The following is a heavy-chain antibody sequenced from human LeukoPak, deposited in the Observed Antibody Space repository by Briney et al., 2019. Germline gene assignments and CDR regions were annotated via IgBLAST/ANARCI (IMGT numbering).Heavy chain of an antibody. V-gene: IGHV3-30-3*01. CDR1: GFTFSSFA. CDR3: AREDYFDY. J-gene: IGHJ4*02. CDR2: ISYDGSNK. Sequence: GGSLRLSCAASGFTFSSFAMHWVRQAPGKGLEWVAVISYDGSNKYYADSVKGRFTISRDNSKNTLYLQMNSLRAEDTAVYYCAREDYFDYWGQGTLVTVSS.